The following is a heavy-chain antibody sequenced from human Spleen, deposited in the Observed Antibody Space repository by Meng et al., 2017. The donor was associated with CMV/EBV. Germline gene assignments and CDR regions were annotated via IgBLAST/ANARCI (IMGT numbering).Heavy chain of an antibody. CDR1: GFTFSSYA. V-gene: IGHV3-30*02. Sequence: GESLKISCAASGFTFSSYAMHWVRQTPGEGLEWVAFIRNDGLNNYYADSVKGRFTISRDNAKNTLFLQMNSLRPDDTALYYCARDLTYCSSLSCPYMDVWGQGTTVTVSS. D-gene: IGHD2-2*01. CDR2: IRNDGLNN. J-gene: IGHJ6*02. CDR3: ARDLTYCSSLSCPYMDV.